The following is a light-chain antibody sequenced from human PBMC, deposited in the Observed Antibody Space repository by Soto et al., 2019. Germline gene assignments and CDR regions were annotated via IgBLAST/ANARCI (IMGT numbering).Light chain of an antibody. Sequence: DIQMTQSPSTLSASVGDRVTITCRASQSISSWLAWYQQKPGKAPKLLIYDASSLESGVPSRFSGSGSGTEFTLTISSVQPDDFATYSCQQYNSYSPGDTFGQGTKLEIK. CDR1: QSISSW. J-gene: IGKJ2*01. CDR2: DAS. CDR3: QQYNSYSPGDT. V-gene: IGKV1-5*01.